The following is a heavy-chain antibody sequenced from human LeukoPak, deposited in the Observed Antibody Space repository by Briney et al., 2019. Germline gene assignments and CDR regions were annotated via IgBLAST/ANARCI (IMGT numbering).Heavy chain of an antibody. CDR3: ATRPYAGSPNWYDP. V-gene: IGHV5-51*01. Sequence: GESLKISCKASGHSFTNHWIGWVRQMPGIGLEWVGIVNFGDSETLYSPSFQGQVTISLDKSISTTYLQWRSLKASDTATYYCATRPYAGSPNWYDPWGQGTLVTVSS. CDR2: VNFGDSET. D-gene: IGHD1-26*01. J-gene: IGHJ5*02. CDR1: GHSFTNHW.